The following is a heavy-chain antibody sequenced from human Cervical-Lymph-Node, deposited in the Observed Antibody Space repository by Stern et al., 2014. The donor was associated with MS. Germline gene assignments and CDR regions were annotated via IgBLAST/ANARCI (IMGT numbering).Heavy chain of an antibody. CDR3: ARGELKEGLVRGMDV. Sequence: EQLLEPGAEVKKPGSSVKVSCKASGGTFSSYAISWVRQAPGQGLEWMGGLSPTFGTANYAQKFQGRVTITADESTSTAYMELSSLRSEDTAVYYCARGELKEGLVRGMDVWGQGTTVTVSS. D-gene: IGHD1-26*01. J-gene: IGHJ6*02. CDR2: LSPTFGTA. V-gene: IGHV1-69*01. CDR1: GGTFSSYA.